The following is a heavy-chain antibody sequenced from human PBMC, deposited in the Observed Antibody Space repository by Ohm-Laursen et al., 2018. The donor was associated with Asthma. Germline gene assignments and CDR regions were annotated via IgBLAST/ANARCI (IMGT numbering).Heavy chain of an antibody. D-gene: IGHD3-22*01. CDR2: ISGSGGST. CDR3: AKGYYYDSSGYYGAEYFQH. J-gene: IGHJ1*01. V-gene: IGHV3-23*01. CDR1: GFTVSSNY. Sequence: SLRLSCTAPGFTVSSNYMSWVRQAPGKGLEWVSAISGSGGSTYYADSVKGRFTISRDYPKNTLYLQMNSLRAEDTAVYYCAKGYYYDSSGYYGAEYFQHWGQGTLVTVSS.